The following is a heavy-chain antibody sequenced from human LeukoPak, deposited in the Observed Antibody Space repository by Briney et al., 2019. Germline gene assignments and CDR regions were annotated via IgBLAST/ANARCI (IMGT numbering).Heavy chain of an antibody. CDR2: IKRDGSEK. Sequence: PGGSLRLSCAASGFTFSSYWMSWVRQAPGKGLEWVANIKRDGSEKYYVDSVKGRFTISRDNAKNSLYLQMNSLRAEGTAVYYCARVAHPGHDFWSRYATPSVYMDVWGKGTTVTVSS. J-gene: IGHJ6*03. V-gene: IGHV3-7*01. D-gene: IGHD3-3*01. CDR3: ARVAHPGHDFWSRYATPSVYMDV. CDR1: GFTFSSYW.